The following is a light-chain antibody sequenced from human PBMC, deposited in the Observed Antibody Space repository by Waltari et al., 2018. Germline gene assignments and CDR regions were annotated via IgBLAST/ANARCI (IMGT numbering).Light chain of an antibody. J-gene: IGKJ1*01. V-gene: IGKV3-11*01. CDR3: QQSFSPPWT. CDR2: DAS. Sequence: IVLTQSPATLSLSPGERATLSCRASQGISSFLAWYQQQPGQAPRLLVYDASNRATGIPARFSGSGSGADFTLTISSLQPEDFATYSCQQSFSPPWTFGQGTK. CDR1: QGISSF.